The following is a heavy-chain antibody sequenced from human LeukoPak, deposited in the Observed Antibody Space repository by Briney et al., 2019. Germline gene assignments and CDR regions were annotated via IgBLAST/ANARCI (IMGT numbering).Heavy chain of an antibody. CDR2: ISSSSYI. D-gene: IGHD3-10*01. CDR3: ARDSGNSGNPI. V-gene: IGHV3-21*01. CDR1: GFTFSSYN. J-gene: IGHJ3*02. Sequence: GGSLRLSCAASGFTFSSYNMTWVRQAPGKGLEWVSSISSSSYIYYADSVKGRFTISRDNAKNSLYLQMNSLRAEDTAVYYCARDSGNSGNPIWGQGTMVTVSS.